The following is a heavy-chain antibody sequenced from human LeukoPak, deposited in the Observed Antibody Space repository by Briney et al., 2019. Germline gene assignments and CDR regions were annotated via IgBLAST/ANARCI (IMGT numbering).Heavy chain of an antibody. CDR3: ARVSQRAYCSSTSCPIDY. CDR2: INPSGGST. D-gene: IGHD2-2*01. Sequence: ASVKVSCKASGYTFTGYYMHWVRQAPGQGLEWMGIINPSGGSTSYAQKSQGRVTMTRDTSTSTVYMELSSLRSEDTAVYYCARVSQRAYCSSTSCPIDYWGQGTLVTVSS. J-gene: IGHJ4*02. V-gene: IGHV1-46*01. CDR1: GYTFTGYY.